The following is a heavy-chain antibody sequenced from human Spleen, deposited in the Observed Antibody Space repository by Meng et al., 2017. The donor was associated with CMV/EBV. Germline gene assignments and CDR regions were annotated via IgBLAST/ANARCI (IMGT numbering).Heavy chain of an antibody. D-gene: IGHD3-22*01. CDR3: ARAYYDSTGSYYGLDV. V-gene: IGHV1-2*02. J-gene: IGHJ6*02. CDR2: INSNSGAT. CDR1: GYTFSGYH. Sequence: ASVKVSCKASGYTFSGYHTHWVRQAPGQGLEWMGWINSNSGATHFAQKFQGRVTMTRDTSISTAYMELSSLRSDDTAVYYCARAYYDSTGSYYGLDVWGHGTTVTVSS.